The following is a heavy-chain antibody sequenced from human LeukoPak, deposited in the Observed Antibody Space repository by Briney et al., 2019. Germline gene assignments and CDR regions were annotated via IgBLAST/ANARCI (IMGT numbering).Heavy chain of an antibody. V-gene: IGHV4-59*01. D-gene: IGHD3-10*01. Sequence: SETLSLTCTVSGGSNSSYYWSWIRQPPGKGLEWIGDIYYSGSTNYNPSLKSRVTISVDTSKNQFSLKLSSVTAADTAVYYCARTYYYGSGSYLLDYWGQGTLVTVSS. CDR2: IYYSGST. CDR1: GGSNSSYY. CDR3: ARTYYYGSGSYLLDY. J-gene: IGHJ4*02.